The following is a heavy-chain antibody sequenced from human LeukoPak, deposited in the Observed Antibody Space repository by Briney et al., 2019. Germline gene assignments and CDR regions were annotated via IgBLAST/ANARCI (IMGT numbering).Heavy chain of an antibody. V-gene: IGHV2-70*11. CDR3: ARIRPNYYHSSGFFDY. Sequence: SGPTLVNPTQTLTLTCTFSGFSLSTRGMCVGWIRQPPGKALEWLGRIDWDDDKYYSTALKTRLTISKDPSKNPVVLTITNMDPVHTATYYCARIRPNYYHSSGFFDYWGQGTLVTVSS. CDR1: GFSLSTRGMC. CDR2: IDWDDDK. D-gene: IGHD3-22*01. J-gene: IGHJ4*02.